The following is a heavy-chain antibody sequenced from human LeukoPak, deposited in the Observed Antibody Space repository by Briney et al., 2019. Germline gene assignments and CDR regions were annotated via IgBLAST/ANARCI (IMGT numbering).Heavy chain of an antibody. D-gene: IGHD1-26*01. CDR3: ASELGIVGGRRNDD. CDR1: GFTFSSYD. Sequence: GGSLRLSCAASGFTFSSYDMNWVRQAPGKGLEWVSSIRISSVFIAYADSVRGLFTISRDNAKNSLYLQMNSLRADDTALYYCASELGIVGGRRNDDWGQGALATVS. J-gene: IGHJ4*02. CDR2: IRISSVFI. V-gene: IGHV3-21*01.